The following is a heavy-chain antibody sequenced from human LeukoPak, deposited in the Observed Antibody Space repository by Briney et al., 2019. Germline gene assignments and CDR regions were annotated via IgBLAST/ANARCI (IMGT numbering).Heavy chain of an antibody. CDR1: GFTLNSFG. CDR3: ASEHSGSYSVGY. D-gene: IGHD1-26*01. Sequence: GGSLRLSCAASGFTLNSFGMHWVRQAPGKGLQWVAFLPYDGSDKYYADSVKGRFTISRDNAKNSLYLQMNSLRAEDTAVYYCASEHSGSYSVGYWGQGTLVTVSS. CDR2: LPYDGSDK. V-gene: IGHV3-30*12. J-gene: IGHJ4*02.